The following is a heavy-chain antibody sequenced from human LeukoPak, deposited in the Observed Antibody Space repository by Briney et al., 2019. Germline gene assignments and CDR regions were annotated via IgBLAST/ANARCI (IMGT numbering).Heavy chain of an antibody. Sequence: ASVKVSCKASGGTFSSYAISWVRQAPGQGLEWMGGIIPIFGPPNIAQKFQGRVTITAAESTSTVDMELSSLTSEDTAMYFCARDRSSGTFDSFGVWGPGTMVYVSS. CDR3: ARDRSSGTFDSFGV. V-gene: IGHV1-69*13. CDR1: GGTFSSYA. D-gene: IGHD1-26*01. CDR2: IIPIFGPP. J-gene: IGHJ3*01.